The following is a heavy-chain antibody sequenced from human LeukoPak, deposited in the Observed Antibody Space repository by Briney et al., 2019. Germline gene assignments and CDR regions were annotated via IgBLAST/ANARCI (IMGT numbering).Heavy chain of an antibody. Sequence: GGSLRLSCAASGFTFSDYYMSWIRQAPGEGLEWGSYISNSGSTIYYADSVKGRFTISRDNAKNALYLQMNSLRVEDTAVYYCARGGYDILTGYYKIWGAFDIWGQGTMVTVSS. CDR3: ARGGYDILTGYYKIWGAFDI. CDR1: GFTFSDYY. CDR2: ISNSGSTI. V-gene: IGHV3-11*01. D-gene: IGHD3-9*01. J-gene: IGHJ3*02.